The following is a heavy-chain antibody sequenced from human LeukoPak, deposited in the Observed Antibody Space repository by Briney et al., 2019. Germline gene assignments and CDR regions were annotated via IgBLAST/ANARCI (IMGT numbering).Heavy chain of an antibody. CDR2: IKSKTDGGTT. Sequence: GGSLRLSCAASRFTFSDHYMNWFRQAPGKGPEWVGRIKSKTDGGTTDYAAPVKGRFTISRDDSKNTLYLQMNSLKTEDTAVYYCTTDPALIVGATLTFDYWGQGTLVTVSS. J-gene: IGHJ4*02. V-gene: IGHV3-15*01. D-gene: IGHD1-26*01. CDR1: RFTFSDHY. CDR3: TTDPALIVGATLTFDY.